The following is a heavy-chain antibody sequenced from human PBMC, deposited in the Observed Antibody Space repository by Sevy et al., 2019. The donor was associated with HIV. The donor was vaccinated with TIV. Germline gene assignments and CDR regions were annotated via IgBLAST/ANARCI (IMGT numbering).Heavy chain of an antibody. V-gene: IGHV3-21*01. D-gene: IGHD3-10*01. Sequence: GESLKISCAASGFSFSSYTMNWVRQAPGQGLEWVSSISGSSNYIYYADSLKGRFTISRDNAKNSLYLQMHSPRADDTAVYFCARPYGSGSWEAFDVWGQGTVVTVSS. CDR2: ISGSSNYI. CDR1: GFSFSSYT. J-gene: IGHJ3*01. CDR3: ARPYGSGSWEAFDV.